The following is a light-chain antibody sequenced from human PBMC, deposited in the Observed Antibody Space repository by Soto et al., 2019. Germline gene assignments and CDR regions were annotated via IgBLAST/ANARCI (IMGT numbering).Light chain of an antibody. Sequence: DIQMNQSPSSLSASVGDRVTITCQASQDIKNYLNWYQQKPGKAPKLLIYEASNLETGVPSRVSGSGSGRSFTFNISSLQPEDIATYYCQQCDDFITFGGGTRIEIK. CDR2: EAS. V-gene: IGKV1-33*01. J-gene: IGKJ4*01. CDR3: QQCDDFIT. CDR1: QDIKNY.